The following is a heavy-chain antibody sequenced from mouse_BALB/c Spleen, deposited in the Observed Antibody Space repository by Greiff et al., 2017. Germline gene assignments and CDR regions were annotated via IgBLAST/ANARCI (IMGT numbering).Heavy chain of an antibody. Sequence: VHLVESGAELVKPGASVKLSCKTSGYTFTSYWIQWVKQRPGQGLGWIGEIFPGTGTTYYNEKFKGKATLTIDTSSSTAYMQLSSLTSEDSAVYFCARRRDGDYWGQGTTLTVSS. V-gene: IGHV1S132*01. CDR3: ARRRDGDY. D-gene: IGHD2-3*01. CDR1: GYTFTSYW. CDR2: IFPGTGTT. J-gene: IGHJ2*01.